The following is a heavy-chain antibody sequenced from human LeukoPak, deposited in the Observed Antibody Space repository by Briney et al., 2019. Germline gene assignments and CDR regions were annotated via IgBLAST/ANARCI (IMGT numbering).Heavy chain of an antibody. J-gene: IGHJ4*02. CDR1: GGSISSYY. V-gene: IGHV4-59*01. D-gene: IGHD3-22*01. CDR2: IYYSGST. CDR3: AREYYYHSSGHRGYFDY. Sequence: SETLSLTCTVSGGSISSYYWSWIRQPPGKGLEWIGYIYYSGSTNYNPSLKSRVTISVDTSKNQFSLKLSSVTAADTAVYYCAREYYYHSSGHRGYFDYWGQGTLVTVSS.